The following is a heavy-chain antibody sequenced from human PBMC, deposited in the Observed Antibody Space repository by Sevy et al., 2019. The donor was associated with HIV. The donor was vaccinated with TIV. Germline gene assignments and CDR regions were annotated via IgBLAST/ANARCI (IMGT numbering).Heavy chain of an antibody. CDR3: AGGGFLSRY. Sequence: GGSLRLSCAASGFTFSDSWMTWVRQGPGKGLEWGANINQAGSDKYNVDSVRGRFTISRDNAKNSLYLQMNSLRIEDTALYYCAGGGFLSRYWGQGSLVTVSS. CDR1: GFTFSDSW. D-gene: IGHD2-15*01. CDR2: INQAGSDK. V-gene: IGHV3-7*01. J-gene: IGHJ4*02.